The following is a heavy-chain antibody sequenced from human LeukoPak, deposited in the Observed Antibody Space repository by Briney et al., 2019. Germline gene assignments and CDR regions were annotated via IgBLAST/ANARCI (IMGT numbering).Heavy chain of an antibody. V-gene: IGHV3-74*01. CDR3: AASLPNIVVVPATKGPFGY. CDR2: INSDGSST. CDR1: RSTFSSYW. D-gene: IGHD2-2*01. Sequence: GGSLRLSCAASRSTFSSYWMHWVRQAPGKGLVWVSRINSDGSSTSYADSVKGRFTISRDNAKNTLYLQMNSLRAEDTAVYYCAASLPNIVVVPATKGPFGYWGQGTLVTVSS. J-gene: IGHJ4*02.